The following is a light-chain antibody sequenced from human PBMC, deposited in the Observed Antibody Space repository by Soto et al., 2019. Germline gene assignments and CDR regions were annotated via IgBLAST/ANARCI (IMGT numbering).Light chain of an antibody. J-gene: IGKJ5*01. V-gene: IGKV1-5*01. CDR3: QQYKRPIT. CDR1: QSISSW. CDR2: DAS. Sequence: DIQMTQSPSTLSASVGDRVTITCRASQSISSWLAWYQQKPGKAPKLLIYDASSLESGVPSRFSGSGSGTEFTLTISSLQPDDFATYYCQQYKRPITFGQGTRLEIK.